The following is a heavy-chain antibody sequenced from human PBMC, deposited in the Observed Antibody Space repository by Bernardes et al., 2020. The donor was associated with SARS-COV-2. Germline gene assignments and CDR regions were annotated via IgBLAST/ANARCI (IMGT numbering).Heavy chain of an antibody. J-gene: IGHJ4*02. V-gene: IGHV4-39*01. Sequence: SETLSLTCTVSGGSISSASHYWGWVRQPPGKGLEWIGSMYYSGSRYYHSSLKSRVTISVDTSKNEFSLKLTSVTAADTALYFCTRHSASDSVWGTHRSPFDYWGRGILVTVSS. CDR3: TRHSASDSVWGTHRSPFDY. D-gene: IGHD3-16*02. CDR1: GGSISSASHY. CDR2: MYYSGSR.